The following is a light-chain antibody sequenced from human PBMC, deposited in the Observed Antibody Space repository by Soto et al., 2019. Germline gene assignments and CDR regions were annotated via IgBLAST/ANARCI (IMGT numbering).Light chain of an antibody. J-gene: IGKJ1*01. Sequence: DVVMTQSPLSLPVTLGQPASISCTSSQSLIHSDGSTYLSWFQQRPGQSPRRLIYEVSDRDSGVPDRFSDSGSGTDFTLKISRVEAEDVGVYCCMQGTRWPWTFGQGTEVEIK. CDR3: MQGTRWPWT. CDR2: EVS. V-gene: IGKV2-30*02. CDR1: QSLIHSDGSTY.